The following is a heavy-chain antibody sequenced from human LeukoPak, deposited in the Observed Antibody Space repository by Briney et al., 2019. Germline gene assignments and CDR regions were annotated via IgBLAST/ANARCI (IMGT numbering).Heavy chain of an antibody. CDR2: IYYSGST. J-gene: IGHJ5*02. CDR1: GGSISSSSYY. D-gene: IGHD3-10*01. Sequence: SETLSLTCTVSGGSISSSSYYWGWIRQPPGKGLEWIGSIYYSGSTYYNPSLKSRVTISVDTSKNQFSLKLSSVTAADTAVYYCARDMIRKDGWFDPWGQGTLVTVSA. V-gene: IGHV4-39*02. CDR3: ARDMIRKDGWFDP.